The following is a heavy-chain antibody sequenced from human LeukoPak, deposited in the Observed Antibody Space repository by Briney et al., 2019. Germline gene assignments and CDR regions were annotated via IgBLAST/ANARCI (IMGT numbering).Heavy chain of an antibody. CDR2: IYYSGST. CDR1: GGSITTYY. V-gene: IGHV4-59*01. J-gene: IGHJ4*02. D-gene: IGHD4-17*01. CDR3: ARALYGDYNPFDY. Sequence: PSETLFLTCTVSGGSITTYYWSWIRQPPGKGLEWIGYIYYSGSTNYNPSLKSRVTISVDTSKNQFSLKLSSMTAADTAVYYCARALYGDYNPFDYWGQGTLVTVSP.